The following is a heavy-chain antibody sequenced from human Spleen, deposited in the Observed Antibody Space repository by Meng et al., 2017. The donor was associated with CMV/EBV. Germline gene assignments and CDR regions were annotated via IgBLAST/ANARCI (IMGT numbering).Heavy chain of an antibody. Sequence: ASVKVSCKASGYTFTSYYMHWVRQAPGQGLEWMGIINPSGGSTSYAQKFQGRVTITTDESTSTAYMELSSLRSEDTAVYYCARAWSTSPVSFDSWGQGTLVTVSS. CDR3: ARAWSTSPVSFDS. CDR1: GYTFTSYY. D-gene: IGHD2-2*01. V-gene: IGHV1-46*01. J-gene: IGHJ4*02. CDR2: INPSGGST.